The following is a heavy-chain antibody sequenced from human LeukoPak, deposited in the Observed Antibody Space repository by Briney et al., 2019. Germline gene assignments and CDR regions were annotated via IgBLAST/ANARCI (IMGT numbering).Heavy chain of an antibody. D-gene: IGHD1-26*01. CDR2: IYSGGNT. Sequence: PGGSLRLSCAASGFTVSNNYMSWVRQAPGKGLEWVSVIYSGGNTYYADSVKGRFTISRDNSKNTLYLQMNSLRAEDTAAYYCAKDEGALVPYYFDYWGQGALVTVSS. J-gene: IGHJ4*02. CDR3: AKDEGALVPYYFDY. V-gene: IGHV3-53*05. CDR1: GFTVSNNY.